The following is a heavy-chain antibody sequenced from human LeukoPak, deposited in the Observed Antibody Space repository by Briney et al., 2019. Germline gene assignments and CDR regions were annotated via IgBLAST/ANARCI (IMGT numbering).Heavy chain of an antibody. D-gene: IGHD4-17*01. J-gene: IGHJ4*02. CDR2: ISSSGNTK. CDR3: ARDLTSVPTR. CDR1: GFTFSSDS. V-gene: IGHV3-48*02. Sequence: PGGSLRLSCAGSGFTFSSDSMNWVRQAPGKGLEWVSYISSSGNTKHYVDSVKGRSTISRDNAKNSVYLQMNSLRNEDTAVYYCARDLTSVPTRWGQGTLVTVSS.